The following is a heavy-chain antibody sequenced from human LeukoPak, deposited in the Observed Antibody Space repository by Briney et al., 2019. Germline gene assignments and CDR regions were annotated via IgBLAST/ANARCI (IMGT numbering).Heavy chain of an antibody. J-gene: IGHJ6*03. CDR2: IYYSGST. V-gene: IGHV4-39*07. CDR1: GGSISSSSYY. D-gene: IGHD2-21*02. Sequence: PSETLSLTCTVSGGSISSSSYYWGWIRQPPGKGLEWIGSIYYSGSTYYNPSLKSRVTISVDTSRNQFSLKLSSVTAADTAVYYCARSPCSGDCYPTYYYYMDVWGKGTTVTVSS. CDR3: ARSPCSGDCYPTYYYYMDV.